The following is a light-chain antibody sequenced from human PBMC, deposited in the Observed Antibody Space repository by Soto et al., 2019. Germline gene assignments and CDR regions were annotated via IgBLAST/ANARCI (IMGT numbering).Light chain of an antibody. CDR2: GAS. V-gene: IGKV3-15*01. CDR1: QSVSTN. J-gene: IGKJ2*01. CDR3: QHYDYWYT. Sequence: EIVMTQSPATLSVSPGERATLSCRASQSVSTNLGWYQQRPGQAPRLLIYGASTRATGIPARFSGSGSGTEFTLTISSLQSEDFALYSCQHYDYWYTLGQGPNWRSN.